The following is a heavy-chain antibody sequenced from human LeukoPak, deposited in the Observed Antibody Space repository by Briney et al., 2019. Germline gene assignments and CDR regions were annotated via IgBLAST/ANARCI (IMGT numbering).Heavy chain of an antibody. Sequence: GGSLRLSCAASGFTFSSYSMNWVRQAPGKGLEWVSSISSSSYIYYADSVKGRFTISRDNAKNSLYLQMNSLRAEDTAVYYCAKFSRDYYDSSGYYYDHWGQGTLVTVSS. CDR1: GFTFSSYS. V-gene: IGHV3-21*04. D-gene: IGHD3-22*01. J-gene: IGHJ5*02. CDR2: ISSSSYI. CDR3: AKFSRDYYDSSGYYYDH.